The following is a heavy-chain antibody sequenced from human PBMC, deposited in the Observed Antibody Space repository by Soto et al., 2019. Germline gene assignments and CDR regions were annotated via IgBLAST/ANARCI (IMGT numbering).Heavy chain of an antibody. J-gene: IGHJ2*01. V-gene: IGHV4-39*01. CDR3: TGRYNRNYDFFDL. D-gene: IGHD3-3*01. Sequence: SETLSLTCTVSGASISVHSYYWTWIRQPPGKGLEWIGSSYYSGTTYFNPSLKSRATISVDTSKNQFSLRLTSVTAADTAIYYCTGRYNRNYDFFDLWGSESLVTV. CDR2: SYYSGTT. CDR1: GASISVHSYY.